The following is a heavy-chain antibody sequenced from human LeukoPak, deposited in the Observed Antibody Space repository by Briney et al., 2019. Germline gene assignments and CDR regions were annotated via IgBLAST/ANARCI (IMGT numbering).Heavy chain of an antibody. D-gene: IGHD5-12*01. CDR2: IYYSGST. CDR1: GGSISSYY. CDR3: AGMATILYGMDV. V-gene: IGHV4-59*01. Sequence: PSETLSLTCTVSGGSISSYYWSWIRQPPGKGLEWIGYIYYSGSTNYNPSLKSRVTISVDTSKNQFSLKLSSVTAADTAVYYCAGMATILYGMDVWGQGTTVTVSS. J-gene: IGHJ6*02.